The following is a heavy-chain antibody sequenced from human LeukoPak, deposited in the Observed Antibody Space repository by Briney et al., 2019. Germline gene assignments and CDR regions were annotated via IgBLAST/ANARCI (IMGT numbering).Heavy chain of an antibody. CDR2: INHSGST. CDR3: ARGGECGSCDGFDM. D-gene: IGHD2-15*01. J-gene: IGHJ3*02. V-gene: IGHV4-34*01. Sequence: SETLSLTCAVNGGSFSGYYWIWIRQPPGKGLEWIGEINHSGSTNYNPSLKSRVTISVDTSKNQFSLKLNSVTAADTAVYYCARGGECGSCDGFDMWGQGIMVTVSS. CDR1: GGSFSGYY.